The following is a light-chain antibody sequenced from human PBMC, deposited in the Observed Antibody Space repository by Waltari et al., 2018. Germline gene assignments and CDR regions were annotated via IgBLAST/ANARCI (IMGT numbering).Light chain of an antibody. V-gene: IGKV4-1*01. CDR2: WAS. Sequence: DIVMTQSPDSLAVSLGERATINCKSSQSVLYSPNSKNNLAWYQQKPGQPPKLLIYWASTRESGVPDRFSGSGSGTDFTLTISSLQAEDVAVYYCHQYSATPWTFGQGTKVEI. J-gene: IGKJ1*01. CDR1: QSVLYSPNSKNN. CDR3: HQYSATPWT.